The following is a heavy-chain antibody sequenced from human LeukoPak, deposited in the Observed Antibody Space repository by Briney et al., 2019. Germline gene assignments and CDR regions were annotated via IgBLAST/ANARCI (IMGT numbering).Heavy chain of an antibody. CDR3: ARGKAGYYFDY. J-gene: IGHJ4*02. V-gene: IGHV3-30*04. CDR1: GFTFSSYA. D-gene: IGHD6-19*01. CDR2: ISYDGSNK. Sequence: GGSLRLSCTASGFTFSSYAMHWVRQAPGKGLGWVAVISYDGSNKYYADSVKGRFTISRDNSKNTLYLQMNSLRAEDTAVYYCARGKAGYYFDYWGQGTLVTVSS.